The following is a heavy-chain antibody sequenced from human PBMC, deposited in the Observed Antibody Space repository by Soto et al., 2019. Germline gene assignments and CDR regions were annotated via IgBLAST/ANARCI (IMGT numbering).Heavy chain of an antibody. V-gene: IGHV4-39*01. D-gene: IGHD3-3*01. J-gene: IGHJ5*02. CDR1: GGSISSSSYY. CDR3: ARHDIALRFLDRLPTYNWFEP. Sequence: QLQLQESGPGLVKPSETLSLTCTVSGGSISSSSYYWGWIRQPPGKGLEWIGSIYYSGSTYYNTSLKRHVTISVDTSKNQCSLKLSSVTAADTAVYYCARHDIALRFLDRLPTYNWFEPWGQGTLVTVSS. CDR2: IYYSGST.